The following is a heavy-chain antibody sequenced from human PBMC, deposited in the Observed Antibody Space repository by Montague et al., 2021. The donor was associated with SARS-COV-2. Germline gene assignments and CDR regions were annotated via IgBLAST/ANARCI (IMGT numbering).Heavy chain of an antibody. CDR3: ARSPEPMIILIITSLNWYFDL. CDR1: GGSISSGGYY. CDR2: IYYSGST. D-gene: IGHD3-22*01. J-gene: IGHJ2*01. Sequence: TLSLTCTVSGGSISSGGYYWSWIRQHPGKGLEWIGYIYYSGSTYYNPSLKSRVTISVDTSKNQFSLKMSSVTAADTAVYYCARSPEPMIILIITSLNWYFDLWGRGTVVTVSS. V-gene: IGHV4-31*03.